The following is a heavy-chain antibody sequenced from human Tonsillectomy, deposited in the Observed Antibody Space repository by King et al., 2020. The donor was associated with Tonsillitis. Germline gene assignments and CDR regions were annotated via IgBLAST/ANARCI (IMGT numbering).Heavy chain of an antibody. CDR3: WSQQDTFDV. Sequence: VQLVESGGGVVQPGRSLRLSCAASGFTFRRFGMHWVRQAPGKGLEWVALISYDATKRFYADSVRGRFTISRDNANNTLYLQMNSLRVEDTAVYFCWSQQDTFDVWGQGTLVIVSS. CDR2: ISYDATKR. D-gene: IGHD6-13*01. V-gene: IGHV3-33*05. J-gene: IGHJ3*01. CDR1: GFTFRRFG.